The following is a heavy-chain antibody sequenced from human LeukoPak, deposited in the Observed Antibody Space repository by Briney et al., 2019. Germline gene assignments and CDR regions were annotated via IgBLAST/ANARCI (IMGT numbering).Heavy chain of an antibody. D-gene: IGHD5-24*01. Sequence: PSETLSLTCTVSGGSISSSSYYWGWIRQPPGKGLEWIGSIYYSGSTYYNPSLKSRVTISVDTSKNQFSLKLSSVTAADTAVYYCAIFGIEMLTTHRGFDYWGQGTLVTVSS. CDR2: IYYSGST. J-gene: IGHJ4*02. CDR3: AIFGIEMLTTHRGFDY. V-gene: IGHV4-39*01. CDR1: GGSISSSSYY.